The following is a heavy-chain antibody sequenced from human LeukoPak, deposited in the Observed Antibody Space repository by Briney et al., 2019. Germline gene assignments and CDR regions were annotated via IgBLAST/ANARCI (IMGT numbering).Heavy chain of an antibody. Sequence: KSGESLKISCKGSGYSFTSYWIGWVRQMPGKGLEWMGIIYPGDFDTRYSPSFQGQVTISADKSISTAYLQWSSLKASDTAMYYCARLQTWELYRESWFDPWGQGTLVTVSS. CDR3: ARLQTWELYRESWFDP. J-gene: IGHJ5*02. V-gene: IGHV5-51*01. D-gene: IGHD1-26*01. CDR2: IYPGDFDT. CDR1: GYSFTSYW.